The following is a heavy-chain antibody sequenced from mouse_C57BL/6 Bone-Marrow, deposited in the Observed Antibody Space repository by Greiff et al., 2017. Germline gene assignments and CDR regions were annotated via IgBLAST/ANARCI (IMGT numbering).Heavy chain of an antibody. CDR2: ILPGSGST. CDR3: ARKVPIYYYGSSSGYAMDY. J-gene: IGHJ4*01. CDR1: GYTFTGYW. D-gene: IGHD1-1*01. Sequence: QVQLQQSGAELMKPGASVKLSCKATGYTFTGYWLEWVKQRPGHGLEWIGEILPGSGSTNYNEKFKGKATFTADTSSNTAYMQLSSLTTEDSAIYYCARKVPIYYYGSSSGYAMDYWGQGTSVTVSS. V-gene: IGHV1-9*01.